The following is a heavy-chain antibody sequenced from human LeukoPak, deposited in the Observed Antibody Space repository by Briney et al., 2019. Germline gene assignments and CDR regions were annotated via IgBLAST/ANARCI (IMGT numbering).Heavy chain of an antibody. J-gene: IGHJ6*02. D-gene: IGHD6-19*01. CDR3: ARGRQWLPPPSTSPRDYYYVMDV. CDR2: MNPNSGNT. Sequence: ASVKVSCKASGYTFTSYDINWVRQATGQGLEWMGWMNPNSGNTGYAQKFQGRVTMTRNTSISTAHMELSSLRSEDTAVYYCARGRQWLPPPSTSPRDYYYVMDVWAKGPRSPSP. CDR1: GYTFTSYD. V-gene: IGHV1-8*01.